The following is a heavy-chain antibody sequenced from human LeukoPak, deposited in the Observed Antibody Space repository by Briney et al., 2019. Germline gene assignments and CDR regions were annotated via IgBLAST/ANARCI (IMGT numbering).Heavy chain of an antibody. J-gene: IGHJ4*02. CDR1: GFTFSTYA. CDR3: VKAYTTSGTYLEP. V-gene: IGHV3-23*01. D-gene: IGHD1-26*01. CDR2: IGAIGVNT. Sequence: GESLRLSCTASGFTFSTYAMGWARQAPGKGLEWVSGIGAIGVNTFYADSAKGRFTISRDNSKNTVYLQMNSLRAEDTALYYCVKAYTTSGTYLEPXGQGTLVTVSS.